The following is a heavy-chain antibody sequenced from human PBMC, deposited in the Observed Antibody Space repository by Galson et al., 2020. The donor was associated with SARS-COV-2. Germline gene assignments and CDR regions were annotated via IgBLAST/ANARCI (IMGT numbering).Heavy chain of an antibody. CDR3: AKTSSGYYDLLVGYYYYGMDV. V-gene: IGHV3-23*01. CDR1: GFTFSSYA. CDR2: ISGSGGST. J-gene: IGHJ6*02. Sequence: GGSLRLSCAASGFTFSSYAMSWVRQAPGKGLEWVSAISGSGGSTYYADSVKGRFTISRDNSKNTLYLQMNSLRAEDTAVYYCAKTSSGYYDLLVGYYYYGMDVWGQGTTVTVSS. D-gene: IGHD3-22*01.